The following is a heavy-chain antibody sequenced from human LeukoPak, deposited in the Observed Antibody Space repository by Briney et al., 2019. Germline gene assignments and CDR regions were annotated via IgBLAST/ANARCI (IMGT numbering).Heavy chain of an antibody. CDR3: AVYYYGSFPPTNFDY. CDR1: GFTVSSRY. CDR2: IYTDGST. V-gene: IGHV3-66*01. D-gene: IGHD3-10*01. Sequence: TGGSLRLSCAVSGFTVSSRYISWVRQAPGKGLEWVSFIYTDGSTYYAESVKGRFTISRDTSKNTAYLQMNSLRAEDTALYFCAVYYYGSFPPTNFDYWGQGTLVTVSS. J-gene: IGHJ4*02.